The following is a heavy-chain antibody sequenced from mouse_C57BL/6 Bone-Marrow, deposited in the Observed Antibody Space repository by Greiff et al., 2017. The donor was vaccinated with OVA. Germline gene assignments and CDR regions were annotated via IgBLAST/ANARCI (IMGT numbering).Heavy chain of an antibody. V-gene: IGHV1-15*01. J-gene: IGHJ3*01. CDR1: GYTFTDYE. CDR2: IDPETGGT. Sequence: VKLQESGAELVRPGASVTLSCKASGYTFTDYEMHWVKQTPVHGLEWIGAIDPETGGTAYNQKFKGKAILTADKSSSTAYMELRSLTSEDSAVYYCTRRGYYGNYGFAYWGQGTLVTVSA. D-gene: IGHD2-1*01. CDR3: TRRGYYGNYGFAY.